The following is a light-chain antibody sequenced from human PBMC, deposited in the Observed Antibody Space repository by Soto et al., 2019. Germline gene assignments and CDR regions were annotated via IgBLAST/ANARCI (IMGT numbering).Light chain of an antibody. Sequence: QSALTQPRSVSESPGQSVTISCTGTSSDVGDYNSVSWYQQHPGKAPKLLLFDVTTRPSGVPDRFSGSKSANTASLTISGLQPEDEADYYCCSYLGSDTYVFGTGTKLTVL. V-gene: IGLV2-11*01. CDR3: CSYLGSDTYV. CDR1: SSDVGDYNS. J-gene: IGLJ1*01. CDR2: DVT.